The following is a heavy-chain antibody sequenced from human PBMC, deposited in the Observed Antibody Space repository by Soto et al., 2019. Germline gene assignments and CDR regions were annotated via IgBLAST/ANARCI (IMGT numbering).Heavy chain of an antibody. D-gene: IGHD5-18*01. V-gene: IGHV5-51*01. CDR2: IYPADSQT. J-gene: IGHJ6*02. CDR3: ATRGGYSYGSTDYGMDV. CDR1: GFTFTNYW. Sequence: GESLKISCVVSGFTFTNYWIAWVRQMPGKGLEWMGGIYPADSQTRYSPTFQGQVAISADKSISTAYLQWSSLKASDTAMYYCATRGGYSYGSTDYGMDVWGQGTTVTVSS.